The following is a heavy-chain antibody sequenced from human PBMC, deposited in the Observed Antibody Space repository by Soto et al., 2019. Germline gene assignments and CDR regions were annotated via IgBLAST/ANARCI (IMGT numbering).Heavy chain of an antibody. J-gene: IGHJ4*02. CDR3: SRAHLEYSSSWRSDYFDY. CDR1: GGTFSSYA. CDR2: IIPIFGTA. D-gene: IGHD6-6*01. Sequence: QVQLVQSGAEVKKPGSSVKVSCKASGGTFSSYAISWVRQAPGQGLEWMGGIIPIFGTANYAQKFQGRVTITADESTSTAYMELSSLRSEDTAVYYCSRAHLEYSSSWRSDYFDYWGQGTLVTVSS. V-gene: IGHV1-69*01.